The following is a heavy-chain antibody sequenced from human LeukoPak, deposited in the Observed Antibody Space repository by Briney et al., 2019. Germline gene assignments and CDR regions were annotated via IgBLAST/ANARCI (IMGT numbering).Heavy chain of an antibody. CDR1: GGSISSSSYF. CDR2: ISNFGNT. V-gene: IGHV4-39*02. CDR3: ARHGGSYTFDF. J-gene: IGHJ4*02. Sequence: SETLSLTCTVSGGSISSSSYFWAWIRQPPGKGLEWIGSISNFGNTYYNPSLKSRVTISVDTSKTHFSLQLSSVTAADTAVYYCARHGGSYTFDFWGQGVLVTVSS. D-gene: IGHD1-26*01.